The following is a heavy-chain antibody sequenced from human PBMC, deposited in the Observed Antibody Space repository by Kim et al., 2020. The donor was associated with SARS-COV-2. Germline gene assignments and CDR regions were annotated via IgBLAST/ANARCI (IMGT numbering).Heavy chain of an antibody. CDR2: FDPEDGET. CDR1: GYTLTELS. CDR3: ATSTAMTTASWFDP. J-gene: IGHJ5*02. V-gene: IGHV1-24*01. D-gene: IGHD4-17*01. Sequence: ASVKVSCKVSGYTLTELSMHWVRQAPGKGLEWMGGFDPEDGETIYAQKFQGRVTMTEDTSTDTAYMELSSLRSEDTAVYYWATSTAMTTASWFDPWGQGTLVTVSS.